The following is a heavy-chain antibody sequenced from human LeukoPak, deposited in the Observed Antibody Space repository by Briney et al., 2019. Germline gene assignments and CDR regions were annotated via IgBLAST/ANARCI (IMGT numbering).Heavy chain of an antibody. CDR3: ASGVGSSSPFDAFDI. V-gene: IGHV1-69*05. D-gene: IGHD6-6*01. Sequence: GASVKVSCKASGGTFSSYAISWVRQAPGQGLEWMGGIIPIFGTANHAQKFQGRVTITTDESTSTAYMELSSLRSEDTAVYYCASGVGSSSPFDAFDIWGQGTMVTVSS. CDR1: GGTFSSYA. J-gene: IGHJ3*02. CDR2: IIPIFGTA.